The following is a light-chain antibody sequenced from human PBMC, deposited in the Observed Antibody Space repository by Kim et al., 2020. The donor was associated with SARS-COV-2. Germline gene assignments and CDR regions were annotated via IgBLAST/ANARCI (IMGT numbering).Light chain of an antibody. V-gene: IGLV2-8*01. Sequence: QSVTISCSGTSSNIGGSHKYVSRYQQRPGKAPKLIIHEVRPRPAGVPNRFSGSKSGNTPSLTVSGLQAEDEADYSGSSYADSDSWVFGGGTQLTVL. CDR1: SSNIGGSHKY. J-gene: IGLJ3*02. CDR2: EVR. CDR3: SSYADSDSWV.